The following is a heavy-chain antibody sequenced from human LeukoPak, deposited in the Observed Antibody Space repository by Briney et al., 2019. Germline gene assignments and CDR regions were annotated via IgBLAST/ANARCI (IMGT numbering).Heavy chain of an antibody. CDR2: MNPNSGNT. V-gene: IGHV1-8*01. Sequence: GASVKVSCKASGYTFTSYDINWVRQATGQGLEWMGWMNPNSGNTGYAQKFQGRVTMTRNTSISTAYMELSSLRSGDTAVYYCARYSSGWYSGGMDVWGQGTTVTVSS. D-gene: IGHD6-19*01. CDR3: ARYSSGWYSGGMDV. J-gene: IGHJ6*02. CDR1: GYTFTSYD.